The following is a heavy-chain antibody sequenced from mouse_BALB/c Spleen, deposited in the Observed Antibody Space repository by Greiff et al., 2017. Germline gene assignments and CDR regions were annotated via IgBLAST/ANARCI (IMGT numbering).Heavy chain of an antibody. V-gene: IGHV14-3*02. CDR3: STPTTSPWFAY. CDR2: IDPANGNT. CDR1: GFNIKDTY. J-gene: IGHJ3*01. Sequence: EVQLQQSGAELVKPGASVKLSCTASGFNIKDTYMHWVKQRPEQGLEWIGRIDPANGNTKYDPKFQGKATITADTSSNTAYLQLSSLTSEDTAVYYCSTPTTSPWFAYWGQGTLVTVSA. D-gene: IGHD1-1*01.